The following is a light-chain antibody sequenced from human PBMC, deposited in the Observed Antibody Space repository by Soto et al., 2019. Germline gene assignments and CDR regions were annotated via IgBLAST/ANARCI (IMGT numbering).Light chain of an antibody. CDR2: DAS. CDR1: QSVSSSY. Sequence: EILLTQSRATLSLSPGDRATLSCGASQSVSSSYVAWYQHRPGLAPRLLIHDASSRATGIPDRFSGSGSGTDFTLTISRLEPEDFAVYYCQQYGSSPRTFGQGTKVDI. J-gene: IGKJ1*01. CDR3: QQYGSSPRT. V-gene: IGKV3D-20*01.